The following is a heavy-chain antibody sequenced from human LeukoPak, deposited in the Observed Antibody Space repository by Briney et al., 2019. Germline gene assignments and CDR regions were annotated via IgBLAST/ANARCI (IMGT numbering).Heavy chain of an antibody. Sequence: SETLSLTCTVSGGSISSYYWSWIRQPPGKGLEWIGYIYYSGNTNYNPSLKSRVTISVDTSKNQFSLKLSSVTAADTAVYYCARVRDSSGYWPPYFDYWGQGTLVTVSS. D-gene: IGHD3-22*01. V-gene: IGHV4-59*01. CDR3: ARVRDSSGYWPPYFDY. CDR1: GGSISSYY. J-gene: IGHJ4*02. CDR2: IYYSGNT.